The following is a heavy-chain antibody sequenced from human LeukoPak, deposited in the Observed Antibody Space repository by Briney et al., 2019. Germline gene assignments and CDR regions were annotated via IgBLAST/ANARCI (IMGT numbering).Heavy chain of an antibody. V-gene: IGHV1-2*02. Sequence: ASVKVSCKASGYTFTGYYMHWVRQAPGQGLEWMGWINPNSGGTNYAQKFQGRVTMTRDTSINTAYMELSRLRSDDTAVYYCARGRYYDSSGYYSAYGMDVWGQGTTVTVSS. D-gene: IGHD3-22*01. CDR3: ARGRYYDSSGYYSAYGMDV. CDR2: INPNSGGT. CDR1: GYTFTGYY. J-gene: IGHJ6*02.